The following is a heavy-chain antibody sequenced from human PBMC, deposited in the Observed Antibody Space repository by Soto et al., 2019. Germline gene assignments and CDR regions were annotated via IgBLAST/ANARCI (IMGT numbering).Heavy chain of an antibody. Sequence: PSETLSLTCTVSGGSISNSSYYWGWIRQPPEKGMEWIGSIYYSESTYYNPSLKSRVTISVDTSKNQFSLKLNSVTAPDSAVFFCARQTGGVVILENWFDPWGQGTLVTVSS. J-gene: IGHJ5*02. CDR2: IYYSEST. D-gene: IGHD3-3*01. CDR3: ARQTGGVVILENWFDP. V-gene: IGHV4-39*01. CDR1: GGSISNSSYY.